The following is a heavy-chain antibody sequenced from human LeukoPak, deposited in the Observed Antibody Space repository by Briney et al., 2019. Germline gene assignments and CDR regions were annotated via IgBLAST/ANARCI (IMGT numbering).Heavy chain of an antibody. CDR2: IYYSGST. V-gene: IGHV4-39*07. J-gene: IGHJ5*02. CDR3: ARDFSYCSSTSCYHRFDP. D-gene: IGHD2-2*01. CDR1: GGSISSYY. Sequence: SETLSLTCTFSGGSISSYYWSWIRQPPGKGLEWIGSIYYSGSTYYNPSLKSRVTISVDTSKNQFSLKLSSVTAADTAVYYCARDFSYCSSTSCYHRFDPWGQGTLVTVSS.